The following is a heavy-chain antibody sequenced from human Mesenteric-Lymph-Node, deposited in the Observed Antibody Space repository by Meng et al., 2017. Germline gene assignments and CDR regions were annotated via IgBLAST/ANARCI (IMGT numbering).Heavy chain of an antibody. CDR1: GGSIISSVW. V-gene: IGHV4-4*02. D-gene: IGHD1-26*01. J-gene: IGHJ4*02. Sequence: GKLEQWGEGLLKPSETLSLTCAVSGGSIISSVWWSWVRQSPGKGLEWIGEIFHSGSTQYNPSLKSRATISVDKSKNQFTLKLTSLTAADTATYYCARFDISTSGRGDYWGQGILVTVSS. CDR3: ARFDISTSGRGDY. CDR2: IFHSGST.